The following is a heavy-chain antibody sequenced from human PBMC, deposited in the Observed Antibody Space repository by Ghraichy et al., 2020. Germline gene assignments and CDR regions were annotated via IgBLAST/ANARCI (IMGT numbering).Heavy chain of an antibody. CDR2: IYYSGST. J-gene: IGHJ6*03. CDR1: AGSISSGDYY. Sequence: SETLSLTCTVSAGSISSGDYYWSWIRQPPGKGLEWIGYIYYSGSTYYNPSLQSRVAISVDTSKNQFSLKLSSGTAADTAVYYCARSRGGPGSGRAYYYYMDVWGKGTTVTVSS. D-gene: IGHD3-10*01. V-gene: IGHV4-30-4*01. CDR3: ARSRGGPGSGRAYYYYMDV.